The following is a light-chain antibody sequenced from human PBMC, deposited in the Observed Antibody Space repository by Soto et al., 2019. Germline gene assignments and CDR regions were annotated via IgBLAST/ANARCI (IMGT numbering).Light chain of an antibody. V-gene: IGKV1-5*01. CDR2: DAS. CDR3: QHYDTSPYT. Sequence: SQMTQSPSFVSAAVGDRVTITCRASQSVDNWLAWYQQKLGAAPKLLIYDASTLESGVASWFSGSGSGTEFTLTISSLRPDDFATYYCQHYDTSPYTFGQGTRLEIK. J-gene: IGKJ5*01. CDR1: QSVDNW.